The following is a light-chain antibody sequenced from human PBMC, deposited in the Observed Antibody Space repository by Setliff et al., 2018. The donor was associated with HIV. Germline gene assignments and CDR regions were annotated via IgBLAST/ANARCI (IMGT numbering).Light chain of an antibody. CDR2: EGS. CDR1: SSDVGSYNL. CDR3: CSYADSYTSLYV. Sequence: QSVLSQPASVSGSPGQSITISCTGTSSDVGSYNLVSWYQQHPGKASKLMIYEGSKRPSGVSNRFSGSKSGNPSSLTISGLQAEDEADYYCCSYADSYTSLYVFGTGTKGTV. J-gene: IGLJ1*01. V-gene: IGLV2-23*01.